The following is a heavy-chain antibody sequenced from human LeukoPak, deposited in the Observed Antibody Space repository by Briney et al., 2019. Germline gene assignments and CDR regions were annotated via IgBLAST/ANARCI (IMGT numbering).Heavy chain of an antibody. CDR3: ARLWSYCSSTSCYDTNDAFDI. J-gene: IGHJ3*02. D-gene: IGHD2-2*01. V-gene: IGHV3-30*04. CDR1: GFTFSSYA. CDR2: ISYDGSNK. Sequence: GGSLRLSCAASGFTFSSYAMHWVRQAPGKGLEWVAVISYDGSNKYYADSVEGRFTISRDNSKNTLYLQMNRLRAEDTAVYYCARLWSYCSSTSCYDTNDAFDIWGQGTMVTVSS.